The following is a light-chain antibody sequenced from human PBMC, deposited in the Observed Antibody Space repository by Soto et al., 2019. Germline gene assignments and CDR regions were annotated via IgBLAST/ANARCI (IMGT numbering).Light chain of an antibody. V-gene: IGKV3D-20*02. CDR2: DAS. CDR1: QSVSSNY. J-gene: IGKJ4*01. Sequence: DIVLTQSPGTLSLSPGERATLSCRASQSVSSNYLAWYQQRPGQAPRLLIYDASNRATGIPVRFSGSGSGTDFTLTISSLEPEDFAVYYCQQRSHGLTFGGGTKVDIK. CDR3: QQRSHGLT.